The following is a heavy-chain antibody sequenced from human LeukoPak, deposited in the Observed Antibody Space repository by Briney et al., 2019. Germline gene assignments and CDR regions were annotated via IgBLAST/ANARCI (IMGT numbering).Heavy chain of an antibody. CDR1: GGSISSDY. J-gene: IGHJ4*02. Sequence: SETLSLSCTVSGGSISSDYWSWIRQPPGKGLEWIGYIYYSGRTYYNPSLKSRITISVDTSKNQFSLKLSSVTAADTAVYYCARGFSRPHYWGQGTLVSVSS. CDR2: IYYSGRT. CDR3: ARGFSRPHY. V-gene: IGHV4-59*01.